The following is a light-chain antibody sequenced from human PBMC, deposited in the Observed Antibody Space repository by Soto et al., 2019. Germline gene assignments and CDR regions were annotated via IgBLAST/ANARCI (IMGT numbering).Light chain of an antibody. CDR2: EVT. CDR3: SSYAGSYKYV. Sequence: QSALTQPPSASGSPGQSVTISCTGTSSDVGGYNYVSGYQHHPGKAPKLMIYEVTKRPSGVPDRFSASKSDNTASLTGSGLQAEDEADYYCSSYAGSYKYVFGPGAKVTVL. J-gene: IGLJ1*01. V-gene: IGLV2-8*01. CDR1: SSDVGGYNY.